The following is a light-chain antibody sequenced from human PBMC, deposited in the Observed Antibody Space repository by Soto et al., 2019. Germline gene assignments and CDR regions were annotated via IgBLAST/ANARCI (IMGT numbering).Light chain of an antibody. J-gene: IGKJ4*01. Sequence: EIVMTQSPATLSLSPGERATLSCRASQSVASRFVAWYQQQPGHAPRLLIYDTSTRASGIPARFSGGGSGTEFPLTSSSLHSEDFAFYYCQQYNKWPLTFGGGTKVEIK. CDR2: DTS. CDR3: QQYNKWPLT. CDR1: QSVASR. V-gene: IGKV3-15*01.